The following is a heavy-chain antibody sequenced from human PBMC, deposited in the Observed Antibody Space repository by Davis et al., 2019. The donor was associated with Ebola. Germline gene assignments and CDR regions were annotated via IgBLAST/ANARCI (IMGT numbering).Heavy chain of an antibody. CDR2: ITYGGGST. CDR3: AAADIVVVVDGTSYPHAFDT. V-gene: IGHV3-23*01. Sequence: GESLKISCTASGFTFSNYAMSWVRQTPGKGLEWVSTITYGGGSTYYADSVKGRFTISRDNAKNSLFLQMNSLGAEDTAVYYCAAADIVVVVDGTSYPHAFDTWGQGTVVTVSS. J-gene: IGHJ3*02. CDR1: GFTFSNYA. D-gene: IGHD2-15*01.